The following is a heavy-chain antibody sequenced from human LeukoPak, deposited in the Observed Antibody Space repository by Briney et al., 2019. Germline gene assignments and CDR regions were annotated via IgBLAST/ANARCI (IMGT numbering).Heavy chain of an antibody. CDR1: GYTFTGYY. V-gene: IGHV1-2*06. D-gene: IGHD6-13*01. CDR2: INPNSGGT. CDR3: ARDRYSSWYAFDI. Sequence: GASVKVSCKASGYTFTGYYMHWVRQAPGQGLEWMGRINPNSGGTNYAQKFQGRVTMTRDTSISTAYMELSRLRSDDTAVYYCARDRYSSWYAFDIWGQGTMVTVSS. J-gene: IGHJ3*02.